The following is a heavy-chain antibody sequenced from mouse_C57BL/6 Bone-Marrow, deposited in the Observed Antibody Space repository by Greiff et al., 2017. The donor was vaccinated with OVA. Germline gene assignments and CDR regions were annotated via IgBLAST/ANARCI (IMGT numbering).Heavy chain of an antibody. D-gene: IGHD1-1*01. CDR3: ARGLHYYGSNPYYFDY. J-gene: IGHJ2*01. CDR2: ILPGSGST. Sequence: QVQLQQSGAELMKPGASVKLSCKATGYTFTGYWIEWVKQRPGHGLEWIGEILPGSGSTNYNEKFKGKATFTADTSSNTAYMQLSSLTTEDSAIYYCARGLHYYGSNPYYFDYWGQGTTLTVSS. CDR1: GYTFTGYW. V-gene: IGHV1-9*01.